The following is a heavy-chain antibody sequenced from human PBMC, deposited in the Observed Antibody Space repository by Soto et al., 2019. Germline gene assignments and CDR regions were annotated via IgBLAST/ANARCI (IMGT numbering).Heavy chain of an antibody. J-gene: IGHJ4*02. D-gene: IGHD1-26*01. Sequence: PGGSLRLSCAASGFTFSSSAMSWVRQAPGKGLEWVSAITRTDSTYYADSVKGRFTISRDNSRNTLYLQMNSLGAEDAALYYCAKALVGEVGATDYWGQGTLVTVSS. CDR2: ITRTDST. CDR3: AKALVGEVGATDY. CDR1: GFTFSSSA. V-gene: IGHV3-23*01.